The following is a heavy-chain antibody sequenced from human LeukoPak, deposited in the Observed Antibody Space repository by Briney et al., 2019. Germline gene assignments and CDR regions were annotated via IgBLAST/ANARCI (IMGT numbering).Heavy chain of an antibody. CDR2: INPNSGGT. D-gene: IGHD2-15*01. V-gene: IGHV1-2*02. CDR3: ATTSLDTVVVVDAQFDP. J-gene: IGHJ5*02. CDR1: GYTFTGYY. Sequence: ASVKVSCKASGYTFTGYYMHWVRQAPGQGLEWMGWINPNSGGTNYAQKFQGRVTMTRDTSISTAYMELSRLRSDDTAVYYCATTSLDTVVVVDAQFDPWGQGTLVTVSS.